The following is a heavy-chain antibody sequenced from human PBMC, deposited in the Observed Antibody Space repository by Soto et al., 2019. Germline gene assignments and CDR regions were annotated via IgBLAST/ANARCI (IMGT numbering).Heavy chain of an antibody. Sequence: SETLSLTCTVSGGSISSSSYYWGWIRQPPGKGLEGSGSVDCSGSTYYNPSLKSRVTISVDTSKNQFSLKLRSVTAADTAVYDCASLLGYCSSTSCYPFDYWGQGTLVTVSS. CDR3: ASLLGYCSSTSCYPFDY. J-gene: IGHJ4*02. D-gene: IGHD2-2*01. V-gene: IGHV4-39*01. CDR2: VDCSGST. CDR1: GGSISSSSYY.